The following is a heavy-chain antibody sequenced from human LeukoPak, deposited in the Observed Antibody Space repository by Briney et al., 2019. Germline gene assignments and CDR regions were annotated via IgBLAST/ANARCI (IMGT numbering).Heavy chain of an antibody. CDR1: GFTFSSYA. CDR3: ARGPYNYCSGGSCSFDC. D-gene: IGHD2-15*01. Sequence: GGSLRLSCAASGFTFSSYAMSWVRQAPGKGLEWVANIKQDGSEKYYVDSVKGRFTISRDNAKNSLYLQMNSLRAEDTAVYYCARGPYNYCSGGSCSFDCWGQGTLVTVSS. V-gene: IGHV3-7*03. CDR2: IKQDGSEK. J-gene: IGHJ4*02.